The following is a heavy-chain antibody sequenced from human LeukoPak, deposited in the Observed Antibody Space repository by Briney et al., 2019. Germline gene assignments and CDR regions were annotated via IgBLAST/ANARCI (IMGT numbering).Heavy chain of an antibody. V-gene: IGHV3-23*01. J-gene: IGHJ6*01. Sequence: GGSLRLSCAASGFTFSSYAMSWVRQAPGKGLEWVSTISGSGRSTYYADSVKGRFTISRDNSKNTLYLQMNILRAEDTAVYYCAKVDRDYAGNSLYYYYGMDVWGEGTTVTVSS. CDR2: ISGSGRST. CDR3: AKVDRDYAGNSLYYYYGMDV. D-gene: IGHD4-23*01. CDR1: GFTFSSYA.